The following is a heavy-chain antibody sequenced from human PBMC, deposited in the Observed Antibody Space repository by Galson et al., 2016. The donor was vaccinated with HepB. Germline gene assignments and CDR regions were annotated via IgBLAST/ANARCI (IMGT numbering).Heavy chain of an antibody. CDR2: INHNVDT. J-gene: IGHJ3*01. CDR1: NGSFSEYS. CDR3: AAGKAAAGSLVFDV. D-gene: IGHD6-13*01. V-gene: IGHV4-34*01. Sequence: SETLSLTCAVYNGSFSEYSWTWIRQTPGNGLEWIGEINHNVDTKYSPSLRSRVSISVDTSKNHFSLNLNSANAADTALYYCAAGKAAAGSLVFDVWGQGTLVTISS.